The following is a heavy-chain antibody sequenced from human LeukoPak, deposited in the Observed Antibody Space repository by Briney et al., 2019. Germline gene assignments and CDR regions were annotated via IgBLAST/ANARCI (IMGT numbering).Heavy chain of an antibody. J-gene: IGHJ4*02. CDR3: ARDGGWLRLIDY. V-gene: IGHV3-53*01. CDR1: GFTVSSNH. CDR2: IYSGGST. D-gene: IGHD5-12*01. Sequence: GGSLRLSCAASGFTVSSNHMSWVRQAPGKGLEWVSVIYSGGSTDYADSVKGRFTISRDNLKNTLYLQMNSLRAEDTAVYYCARDGGWLRLIDYWGQGTLVTVSS.